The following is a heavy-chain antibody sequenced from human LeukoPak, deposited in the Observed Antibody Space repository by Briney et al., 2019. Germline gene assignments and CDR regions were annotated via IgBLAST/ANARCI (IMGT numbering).Heavy chain of an antibody. D-gene: IGHD3-10*01. V-gene: IGHV4-59*01. CDR2: IYYSGST. Sequence: SETLSLTCTVSGGSISSYYWSWIRQPPGKGLEWIGYIYYSGSTNYNPSLKSRVTISVDTSKNQFSLKLRSVTAADTAVYYCASISGSGSYYLDYWGQGTLVTVSS. CDR1: GGSISSYY. CDR3: ASISGSGSYYLDY. J-gene: IGHJ4*02.